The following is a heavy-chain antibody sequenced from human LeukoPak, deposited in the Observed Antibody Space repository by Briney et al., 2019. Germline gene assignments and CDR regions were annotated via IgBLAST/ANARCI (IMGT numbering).Heavy chain of an antibody. D-gene: IGHD3-22*01. J-gene: IGHJ4*02. CDR1: GFTFSSYS. CDR2: IKQDGSEK. V-gene: IGHV3-7*01. CDR3: ARESYDSSGYNSEPFDY. Sequence: GGSLRLSCATSGFTFSSYSMNWVRQAPGKGLEWVANIKQDGSEKYYVDSVKGRFTISRDNAKNSLYLQMNSLRAEDTAVYYCARESYDSSGYNSEPFDYWGQGTLVTVSS.